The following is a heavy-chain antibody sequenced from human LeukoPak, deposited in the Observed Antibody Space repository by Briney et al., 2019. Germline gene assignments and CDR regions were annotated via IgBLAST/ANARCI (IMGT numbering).Heavy chain of an antibody. Sequence: ASVKVSCKTSGDTFTSYDMNWVRQATGQGLEWMGWMNPNSGNTVYAQKFRGRVTMTGDTSTSTAYMELSSLRSADTAVYYCARGGTLVQGATILSGMAVPGQGTTVTVS. CDR1: GDTFTSYD. D-gene: IGHD3-10*01. V-gene: IGHV1-8*01. J-gene: IGHJ6*02. CDR2: MNPNSGNT. CDR3: ARGGTLVQGATILSGMAV.